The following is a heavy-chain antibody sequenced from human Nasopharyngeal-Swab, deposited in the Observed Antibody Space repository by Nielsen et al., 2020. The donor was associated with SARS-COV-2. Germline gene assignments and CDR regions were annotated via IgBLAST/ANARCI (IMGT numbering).Heavy chain of an antibody. V-gene: IGHV1-3*01. Sequence: ASVKVSCKASGYTFTSYAMHWVRQAPGQRLEWMGWINAGNGNTKYSQKFQGRVTITRNTSASTAYMELSSLRSEDTAVYYCARDWVGSSSWYADYWGQGTLVTVSS. CDR3: ARDWVGSSSWYADY. CDR1: GYTFTSYA. D-gene: IGHD6-13*01. J-gene: IGHJ4*02. CDR2: INAGNGNT.